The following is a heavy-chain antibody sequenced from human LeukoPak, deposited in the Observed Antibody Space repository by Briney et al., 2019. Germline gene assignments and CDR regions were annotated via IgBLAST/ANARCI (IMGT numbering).Heavy chain of an antibody. V-gene: IGHV3-74*01. CDR1: GFTFSSYW. CDR2: INSDGSST. D-gene: IGHD5-24*01. CDR3: ARDGMATKTFYYYYYGMDV. J-gene: IGHJ6*02. Sequence: GGSLRLSCAASGFTFSSYWMHWVRQGPGKGLVWVSRINSDGSSTSYADSVKGRFTISRDNAKNTLYLQMNSLRAEDTAVYYCARDGMATKTFYYYYYGMDVWGQGTTVTVSS.